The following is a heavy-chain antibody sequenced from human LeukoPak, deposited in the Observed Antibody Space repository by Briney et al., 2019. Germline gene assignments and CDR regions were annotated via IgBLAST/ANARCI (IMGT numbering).Heavy chain of an antibody. V-gene: IGHV3-23*01. CDR1: GFTFSIYA. D-gene: IGHD5-12*01. CDR3: AKEMKPWMHFDY. J-gene: IGHJ4*02. Sequence: GGSLRLSCAASGFTFSIYAMSWVRQAPGKGLEWVSALSGSGGSTYYADSVKGRFTISRDNSKNTLYLQMNSLRAEDTAVYYCAKEMKPWMHFDYWGQGTLVTVSS. CDR2: LSGSGGST.